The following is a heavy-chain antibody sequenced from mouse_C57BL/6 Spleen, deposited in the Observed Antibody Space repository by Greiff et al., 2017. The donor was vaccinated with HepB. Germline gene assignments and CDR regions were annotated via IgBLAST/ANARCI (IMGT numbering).Heavy chain of an antibody. CDR3: ARHEGDYYGSSYALCAY. V-gene: IGHV1-62-2*01. CDR1: GYTFTEYT. CDR2: FYPGSGSI. D-gene: IGHD1-1*01. J-gene: IGHJ3*01. Sequence: VQLQQSGAELVKPGASVKLSCKASGYTFTEYTIHWVKQRSGQGLEWIGWFYPGSGSIKYNEKFKDKATLTADKSSSTVYMALSRLTSEDSAVYFCARHEGDYYGSSYALCAYWGQGTLVTVSA.